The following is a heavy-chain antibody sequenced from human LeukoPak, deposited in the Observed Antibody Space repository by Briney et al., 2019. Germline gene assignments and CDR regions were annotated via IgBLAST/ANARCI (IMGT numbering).Heavy chain of an antibody. CDR2: INHSGST. V-gene: IGHV4-34*01. Sequence: SETLSLTCAVYGGSFSGYYGSWIRQPPGKGLEWIGEINHSGSTNYNPSLKSRVTISVDTSKNQFSLKLSSVTAADTAVYYCASNRYDYVWGSYHPWYFDYWGQGTLVTVSS. D-gene: IGHD3-16*01. J-gene: IGHJ4*02. CDR1: GGSFSGYY. CDR3: ASNRYDYVWGSYHPWYFDY.